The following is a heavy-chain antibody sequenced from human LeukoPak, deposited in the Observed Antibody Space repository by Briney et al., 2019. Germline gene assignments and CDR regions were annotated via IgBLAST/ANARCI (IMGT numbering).Heavy chain of an antibody. D-gene: IGHD6-13*01. CDR2: IYYSGST. CDR1: GGSISSSSYY. Sequence: SETLSLTCTVSGGSISSSSYYWGWIRHPPGKGLEWTGSIYYSGSTYYNPSLKSRVTISVDTSKIQFSLKLSSVTAADTAVYYCARVDSSWYFDYWGQGTLVTVSS. J-gene: IGHJ4*02. CDR3: ARVDSSWYFDY. V-gene: IGHV4-39*07.